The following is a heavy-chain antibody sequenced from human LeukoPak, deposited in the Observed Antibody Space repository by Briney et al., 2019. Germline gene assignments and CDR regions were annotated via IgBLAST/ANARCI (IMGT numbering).Heavy chain of an antibody. D-gene: IGHD6-19*01. CDR1: GYTFTSYG. CDR3: ARDHSSGWEDYNYYYGMDV. J-gene: IGHJ6*02. Sequence: PRASVKVSCKASGYTFTSYGISWVRQAPGQGLEWMGWISAYNGNTNYAQKLQGRVTMTTDTSTSTAYMELRSLRSDDTAVYYCARDHSSGWEDYNYYYGMDVWGQGTTVTVSS. CDR2: ISAYNGNT. V-gene: IGHV1-18*01.